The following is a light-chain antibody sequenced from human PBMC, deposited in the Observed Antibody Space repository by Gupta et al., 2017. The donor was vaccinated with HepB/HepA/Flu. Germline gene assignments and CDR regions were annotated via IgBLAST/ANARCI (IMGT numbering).Light chain of an antibody. CDR1: SSDVGGYNY. CDR2: EVS. Sequence: QSALTQPASVSGSPGQSITISCTGTSSDVGGYNYVSWYQQHPGKVPKLIIYEVSNRPSGVSNRFSGSKSGNTASLTISGLQAEDEADYYCLSCTSSIPVVLGGGTKLTVL. CDR3: LSCTSSIPVV. V-gene: IGLV2-14*03. J-gene: IGLJ2*01.